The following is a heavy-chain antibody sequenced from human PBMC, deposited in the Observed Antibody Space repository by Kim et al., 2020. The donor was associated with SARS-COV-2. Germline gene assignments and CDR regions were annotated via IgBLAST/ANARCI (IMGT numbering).Heavy chain of an antibody. CDR2: ISGSGGST. CDR1: GFTFSSYA. J-gene: IGHJ5*02. CDR3: AKEGYDSSGYLRWFDP. Sequence: GGSLRLSCAASGFTFSSYAMSWVRQAPGKGLEWVSAISGSGGSTYYADSVKGRFTISRDNSKNTLYLQMNSLRAEDTAVYYCAKEGYDSSGYLRWFDPWGQGTLVTVSS. V-gene: IGHV3-23*01. D-gene: IGHD3-22*01.